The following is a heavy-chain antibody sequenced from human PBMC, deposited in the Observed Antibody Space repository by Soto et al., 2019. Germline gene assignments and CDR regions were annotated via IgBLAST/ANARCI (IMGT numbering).Heavy chain of an antibody. Sequence: EVQLVESGGGLVKPGGSLRLSCAASRFTFSNAWMSWVRQAPGKGLEWVGRIKSKTDGGTTDYAAPVKGRFTISRDDSKNTLYLQMNSLKTEDKAVYYCTTARFLEWLPQDYWGQGTLVTVSS. J-gene: IGHJ4*02. CDR3: TTARFLEWLPQDY. CDR2: IKSKTDGGTT. CDR1: RFTFSNAW. V-gene: IGHV3-15*01. D-gene: IGHD3-3*01.